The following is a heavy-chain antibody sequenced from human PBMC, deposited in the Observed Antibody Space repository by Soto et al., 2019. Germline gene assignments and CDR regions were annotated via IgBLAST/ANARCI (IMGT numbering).Heavy chain of an antibody. CDR3: AHRSRSYSNDWYVSYFDF. CDR2: IYWDDDK. V-gene: IGHV2-5*02. Sequence: QITLKESGPTLVKPTQTLTLTCTFSGFSLSTSGVGVGWIRQPPGKALEWLGIIYWDDDKRYSPSLKSRLTITTNTSTNQGVLTMTNMDPVDTATYYCAHRSRSYSNDWYVSYFDFWGQGTLVTFSS. J-gene: IGHJ4*02. CDR1: GFSLSTSGVG. D-gene: IGHD6-13*01.